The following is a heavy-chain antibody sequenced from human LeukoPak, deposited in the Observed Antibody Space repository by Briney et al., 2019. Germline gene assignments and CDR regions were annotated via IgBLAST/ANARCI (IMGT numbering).Heavy chain of an antibody. D-gene: IGHD4-17*01. J-gene: IGHJ4*02. CDR2: MWCWGCNI. CDR1: VYILQRYD. CDR3: AKSTTTVTPYYFDY. Sequence: GGPQRLLCAACVYILQRYDVLCVPDAPGKAREGVTAMWCWGCNIYYADSVKGRFTISRDNSKNTLYLQMNSLRAEDTAVYYCAKSTTTVTPYYFDYWGQGTLVTVSS. V-gene: IGHV3-23*01.